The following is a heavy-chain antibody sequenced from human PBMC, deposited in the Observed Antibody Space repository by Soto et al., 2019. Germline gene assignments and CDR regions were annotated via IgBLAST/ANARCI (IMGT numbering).Heavy chain of an antibody. Sequence: QVQLMESGGGVVLPGKSLRLTCTASGFTFSNYAVHWVRQAPGKRPEWVAGVSYDGRKQYYADSLKGRVTISRDNSKNTSYLQSNRLRPADTALCYRAKYLSSGVGTRGDGFDFWGQRPRVTVSS. V-gene: IGHV3-30*04. D-gene: IGHD6-19*01. J-gene: IGHJ3*01. CDR2: VSYDGRKQ. CDR3: AKYLSSGVGTRGDGFDF. CDR1: GFTFSNYA.